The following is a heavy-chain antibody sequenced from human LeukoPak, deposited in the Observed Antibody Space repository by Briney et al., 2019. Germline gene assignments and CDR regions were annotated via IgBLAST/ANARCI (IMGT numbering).Heavy chain of an antibody. CDR1: GGSISSGDYY. V-gene: IGHV4-30-4*01. J-gene: IGHJ5*02. D-gene: IGHD3-22*01. CDR2: MYYSGST. Sequence: SETLSFTCTVSGGSISSGDYYWSWIRQPPGKGLEWIAYMYYSGSTYYNPSPKSRVTMSADTSKNQLSLKLSSVTAADTAVYYCARPYYYDSRIDPWGQGILVTVSS. CDR3: ARPYYYDSRIDP.